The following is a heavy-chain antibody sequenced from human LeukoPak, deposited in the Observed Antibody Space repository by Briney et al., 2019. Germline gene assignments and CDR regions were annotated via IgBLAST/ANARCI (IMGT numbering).Heavy chain of an antibody. V-gene: IGHV3-7*01. CDR1: RFTFSSYW. CDR2: IKQDGSEK. J-gene: IGHJ6*03. D-gene: IGHD4-17*01. Sequence: GGSLRLSCVASRFTFSSYWMSWVRQAPGKGLAWVANIKQDGSEKQYVDSVKGRFTISRDNAKNSLYLQMNNLRAEDTAVYYCARAATVTTWYYYYYYMDVWGKGTTVTVSS. CDR3: ARAATVTTWYYYYYYMDV.